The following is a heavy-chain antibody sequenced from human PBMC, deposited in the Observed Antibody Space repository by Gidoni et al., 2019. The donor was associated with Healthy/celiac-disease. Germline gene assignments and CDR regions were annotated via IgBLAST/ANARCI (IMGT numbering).Heavy chain of an antibody. CDR3: AKDRRTVTEGGYFDY. CDR1: GFTFVYYA. D-gene: IGHD4-17*01. J-gene: IGHJ4*02. Sequence: EVQLVESGGGLVQPGRSLRLSCAAFGFTFVYYAMHWVRQAPGKGLEWVAGISWNSGSIGYADSVKGRFTISRDNAKNSLYLQMNSLRAEDTALYYCAKDRRTVTEGGYFDYWGQGTLVTVSS. V-gene: IGHV3-9*01. CDR2: ISWNSGSI.